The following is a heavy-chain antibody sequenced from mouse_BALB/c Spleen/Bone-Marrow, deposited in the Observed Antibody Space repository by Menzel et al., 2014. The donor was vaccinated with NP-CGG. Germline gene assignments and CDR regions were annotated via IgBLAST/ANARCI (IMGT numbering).Heavy chain of an antibody. CDR3: ARNYGHWYFDV. Sequence: VQLQQSGPELVKPGASVEMSCKTSGYRFTTYVMHWVKQKPGQGLEWIGYINPYNDVTNYNEKFKGKATLTSDKSSSTSYMELSSLTSEDSAVYYCARNYGHWYFDVWGAGTTVTVSS. CDR2: INPYNDVT. J-gene: IGHJ1*01. V-gene: IGHV1-14*01. CDR1: GYRFTTYV. D-gene: IGHD1-1*02.